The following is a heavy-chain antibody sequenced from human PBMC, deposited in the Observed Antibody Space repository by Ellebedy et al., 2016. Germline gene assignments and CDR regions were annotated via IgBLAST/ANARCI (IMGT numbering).Heavy chain of an antibody. CDR1: GFTFSSYG. J-gene: IGHJ4*02. Sequence: GESLKISXAASGFTFSSYGMHWVRQAPGKGLEWVAVISYDGSNKYYADSVKGRFTISRDNSKNTLYLQMNSLRAEDTAVYYCAKDLAVVTPGAYWGQGTLVTVSS. CDR2: ISYDGSNK. CDR3: AKDLAVVTPGAY. V-gene: IGHV3-30*18. D-gene: IGHD4-23*01.